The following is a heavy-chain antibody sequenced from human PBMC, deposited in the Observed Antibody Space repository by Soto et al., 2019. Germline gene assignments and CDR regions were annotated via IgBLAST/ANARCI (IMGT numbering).Heavy chain of an antibody. J-gene: IGHJ4*02. V-gene: IGHV4-30-2*05. CDR2: MYHSGST. D-gene: IGHD3-22*01. Sequence: SETMSLTCTGSGGSISSGVYSWRWLQKPPGKGLEWIGYMYHSGSTYYNPSLKSRVTISVDTSKNQFSLKLSSVTAADTAVYYCARAGYYDSSGYYVFDYWGQGTLVTVSS. CDR1: GGSISSGVYS. CDR3: ARAGYYDSSGYYVFDY.